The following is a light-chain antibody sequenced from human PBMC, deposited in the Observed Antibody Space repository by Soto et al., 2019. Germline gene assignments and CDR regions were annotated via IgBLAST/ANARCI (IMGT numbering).Light chain of an antibody. CDR3: HSYDSSLSASV. CDR2: EVR. CDR1: MRDVGAYNL. J-gene: IGLJ1*01. V-gene: IGLV2-14*01. Sequence: QSALTQPASVSGSAGQSITISCSGTMRDVGAYNLVSWYQQHPGTAPKLIIYEVRNRPSGISSRFSGSRSGNTASLTISGLQSEDEADYYCHSYDSSLSASVFGAGTKLTVL.